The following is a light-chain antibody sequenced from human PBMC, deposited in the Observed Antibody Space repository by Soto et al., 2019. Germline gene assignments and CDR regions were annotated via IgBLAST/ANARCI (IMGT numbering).Light chain of an antibody. CDR3: QQSYSSPYT. J-gene: IGKJ2*01. CDR1: QSINTY. CDR2: AAS. V-gene: IGKV1-39*01. Sequence: IQMTQSPSSLSASVGDRITITCRASQSINTYLNWYQQKPGKAPKLLMYAASSFHSGVPSRFSGTGSGADFTLTISSLQPEDFATYYCQQSYSSPYTFGQGTKVEIK.